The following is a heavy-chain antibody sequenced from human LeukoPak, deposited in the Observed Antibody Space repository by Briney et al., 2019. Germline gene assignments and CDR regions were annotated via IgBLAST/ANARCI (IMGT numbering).Heavy chain of an antibody. Sequence: GGSLRLSCAASGFTFSSYAMHWVRQAPGKGLEWVAVISYDGSNKYYADSVKGRFTISRDNSKNTLYLQMNSLRAEDTAVYYCARVMRAGECKDVWGQGTTVTVSS. V-gene: IGHV3-30-3*01. CDR2: ISYDGSNK. CDR1: GFTFSSYA. J-gene: IGHJ6*02. D-gene: IGHD3-16*01. CDR3: ARVMRAGECKDV.